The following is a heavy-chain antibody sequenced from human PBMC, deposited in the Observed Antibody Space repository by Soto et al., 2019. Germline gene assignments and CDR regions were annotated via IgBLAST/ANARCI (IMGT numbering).Heavy chain of an antibody. D-gene: IGHD2-15*01. CDR1: GFTFSNYA. CDR3: AKLRLALVVVAVDY. CDR2: ISDSGSST. V-gene: IGHV3-23*01. J-gene: IGHJ4*02. Sequence: EVQLLESGGGLVQPGGSLRLSCAASGFTFSNYAMSWVRQAPGKGLEWVSSISDSGSSTYYADSVKGRCTISRDNSKNTLYLQMSSLRAEDAAVYYCAKLRLALVVVAVDYWGQGTPVTVTS.